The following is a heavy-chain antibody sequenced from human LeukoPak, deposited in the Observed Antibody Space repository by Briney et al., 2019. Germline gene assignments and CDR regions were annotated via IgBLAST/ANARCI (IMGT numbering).Heavy chain of an antibody. J-gene: IGHJ4*02. Sequence: PGRSLRLSCAASGFTFSSYGMHWVRQAPGKGLEWVAVIWYDGSNQYYADSVKGRFTISKDNSQNTLYLHMNSLRAEDTAVYYCARDPGHSGWYGDYWGQGTLVTVSS. V-gene: IGHV3-33*01. CDR3: ARDPGHSGWYGDY. D-gene: IGHD6-19*01. CDR2: IWYDGSNQ. CDR1: GFTFSSYG.